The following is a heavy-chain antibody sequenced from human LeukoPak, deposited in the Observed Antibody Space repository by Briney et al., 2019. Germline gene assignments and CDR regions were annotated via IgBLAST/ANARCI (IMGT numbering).Heavy chain of an antibody. V-gene: IGHV1-69*01. Sequence: SVKLSRKASGATFSSCGISWVRQAPGQGLEWMGGYIPRFATENYAQKFQVRVTITADESTSTAYMELSSLRSEDTAVYYCASNPPSVTIFAWFDPWGQGTLVTVAS. CDR2: YIPRFATE. CDR1: GATFSSCG. J-gene: IGHJ5*02. D-gene: IGHD3-3*01. CDR3: ASNPPSVTIFAWFDP.